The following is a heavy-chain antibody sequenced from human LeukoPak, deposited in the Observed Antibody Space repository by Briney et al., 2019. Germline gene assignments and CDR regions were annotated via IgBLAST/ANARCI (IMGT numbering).Heavy chain of an antibody. CDR1: GRSISSYY. CDR2: IYYIWST. V-gene: IGHV4-59*01. CDR3: ARHRWPGGIAAALAGWFDP. Sequence: SETLSLTCTVSGRSISSYYWSWLRQPPRKGLEWIGYIYYIWSTNYKPSLKKRTTISIDTSKNQFSLKLRSVTAADTAVYYCARHRWPGGIAAALAGWFDPWGQGALVTVSS. J-gene: IGHJ5*02. D-gene: IGHD6-13*01.